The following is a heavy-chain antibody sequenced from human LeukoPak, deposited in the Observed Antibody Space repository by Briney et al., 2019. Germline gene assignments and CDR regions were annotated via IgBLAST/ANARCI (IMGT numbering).Heavy chain of an antibody. CDR3: VRDFCTGCNYYFYGMDV. V-gene: IGHV3-9*01. CDR2: ISRDSANI. CDR1: GFSLDDYV. D-gene: IGHD2-2*01. J-gene: IGHJ6*02. Sequence: GGSLRLSCTASGFSLDDYVMHWVRQTPGGGLEWVSGISRDSANIGYADSVKGRFTISRDNDKNSLYLQMNSLTTEDTALYYCVRDFCTGCNYYFYGMDVWGRGTTVTVSS.